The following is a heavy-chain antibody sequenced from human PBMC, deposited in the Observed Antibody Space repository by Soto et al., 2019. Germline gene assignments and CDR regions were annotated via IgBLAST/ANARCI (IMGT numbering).Heavy chain of an antibody. J-gene: IGHJ4*02. CDR2: VYYSGST. CDR3: ATESSVSSPLHFDF. V-gene: IGHV4-30-4*01. CDR1: GGSVSSGYHY. Sequence: QVLLEESGPGLVKPSQTLSLTCTVSGGSVSSGYHYWSWIRQPPGKGLEWIGDVYYSGSTYYNPFLVSRVTISIDTYKNHFSLNLNPVTASDAVVYFCATESSVSSPLHFDFWGEGALVSVSS. D-gene: IGHD3-22*01.